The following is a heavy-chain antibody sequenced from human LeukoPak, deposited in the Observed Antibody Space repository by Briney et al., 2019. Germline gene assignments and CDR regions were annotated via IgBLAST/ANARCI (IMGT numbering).Heavy chain of an antibody. V-gene: IGHV1-69*06. CDR2: IIPIFGTA. D-gene: IGHD3-22*01. CDR1: GGTFSSYA. CDR3: AKDRRYYYDSSGYCDY. Sequence: ASVKVSCKASGGTFSSYAISWVRQAPGQGLEWMGGIIPIFGTANYAQKFQGRVTITADKSTSTAYMELSSLRSEDTAVYYCAKDRRYYYDSSGYCDYWGQGTLVTVSS. J-gene: IGHJ4*02.